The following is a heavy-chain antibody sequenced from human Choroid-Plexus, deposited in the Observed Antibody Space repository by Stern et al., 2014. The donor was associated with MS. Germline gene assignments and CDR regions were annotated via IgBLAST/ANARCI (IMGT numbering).Heavy chain of an antibody. D-gene: IGHD2/OR15-2a*01. J-gene: IGHJ5*02. V-gene: IGHV3-30*18. Sequence: VQLVESGGGVVQPGRPLRLSCVASGFTFGSCAMHWVRQAPGKGLEWVAGASYDGSNKYYADSVKGRFTISRDNSQNTLYIQMSSLRPEDTAVYYCAKDRQYLTYFFDHWGQGSLVTVSS. CDR3: AKDRQYLTYFFDH. CDR2: ASYDGSNK. CDR1: GFTFGSCA.